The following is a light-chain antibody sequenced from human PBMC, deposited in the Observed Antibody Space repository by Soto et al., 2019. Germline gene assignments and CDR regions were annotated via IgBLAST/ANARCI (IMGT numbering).Light chain of an antibody. J-gene: IGKJ1*01. CDR1: QSISNH. CDR3: QHYGGMWA. CDR2: DAS. Sequence: DIQVTQSPSSLSASVEDRDIITFWASQSISNHLNWYQQNLGKAPKVLIYDASSLESGVPSRFSGSGSGTEFILTISSLQPDDFTTYCCQHYGGMWAFGQGTNADI. V-gene: IGKV1-5*01.